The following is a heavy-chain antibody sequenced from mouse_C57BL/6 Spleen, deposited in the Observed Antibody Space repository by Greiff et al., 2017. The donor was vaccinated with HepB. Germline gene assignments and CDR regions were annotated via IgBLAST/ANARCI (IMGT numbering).Heavy chain of an antibody. CDR3: ARPDSSGYDYFDY. Sequence: VQLQQSGPELVKPGASVKISCKASGYAFSSSWMNWVKQRPGKGLEWIGRIYPGDGDTNYNGKFKGKATLTADKSSSTAYMRLSSLTSEDSAVYVCARPDSSGYDYFDYWGQGTTLTVSS. D-gene: IGHD3-2*02. J-gene: IGHJ2*01. CDR1: GYAFSSSW. V-gene: IGHV1-82*01. CDR2: IYPGDGDT.